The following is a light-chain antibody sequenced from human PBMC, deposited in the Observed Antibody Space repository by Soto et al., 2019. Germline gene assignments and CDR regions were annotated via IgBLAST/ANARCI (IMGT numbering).Light chain of an antibody. CDR3: SSYTRSSTHV. CDR1: SSDVGGYNY. Sequence: QSALTQPASVSGSPGQSITISCTGTSSDVGGYNYVSWYQQHPGKAPKLMIYDVTNRPSGVSNRFSGSKSGNTASLTISGLQAEDEADYYCSSYTRSSTHVFGTGTKVPVL. CDR2: DVT. J-gene: IGLJ1*01. V-gene: IGLV2-14*03.